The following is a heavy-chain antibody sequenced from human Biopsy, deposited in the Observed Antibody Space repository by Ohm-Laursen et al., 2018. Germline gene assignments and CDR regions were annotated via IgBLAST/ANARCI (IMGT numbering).Heavy chain of an antibody. CDR1: GFIFSDYY. Sequence: SLRLSCTASGFIFSDYYMSWIRQAPGKGLEWVSIIWYDGSNEYYADSVKGRFTISRDNSKNTVFLQMSSLRAEDTGVYYCARDPIVGSKADGMDVWGQGTTVTVSS. CDR3: ARDPIVGSKADGMDV. V-gene: IGHV3-33*08. CDR2: IWYDGSNE. J-gene: IGHJ6*02. D-gene: IGHD1-26*01.